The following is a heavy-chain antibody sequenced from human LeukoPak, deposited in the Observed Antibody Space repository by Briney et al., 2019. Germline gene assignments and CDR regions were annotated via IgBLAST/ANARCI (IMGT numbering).Heavy chain of an antibody. CDR3: ARGNIAAGGFDY. D-gene: IGHD6-13*01. CDR1: GASISSYY. CDR2: IYYSGST. Sequence: SETLSLTCTVSGASISSYYWSWIRQPPGKELEWIGYIYYSGSTTYNPSLKSRVTISVDTSTNHFSLKLSSVTAADTAVYYCARGNIAAGGFDYWGQGTLVTVSS. V-gene: IGHV4-59*08. J-gene: IGHJ4*02.